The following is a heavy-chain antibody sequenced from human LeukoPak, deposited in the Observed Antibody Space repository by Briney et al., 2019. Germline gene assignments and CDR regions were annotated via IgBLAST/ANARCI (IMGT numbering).Heavy chain of an antibody. D-gene: IGHD6-19*01. CDR3: ARLVGEQWLVRYYYYMDV. Sequence: SETLSLTCTVSGGSISSSSYYWGWIRQPPGKGLEWIGSTYYSGSTYYNPSLKSRVTISVDTSKNQFSLKLSSVTAADTAVYYCARLVGEQWLVRYYYYMDVWGKGTTVTVSS. CDR1: GGSISSSSYY. J-gene: IGHJ6*03. CDR2: TYYSGST. V-gene: IGHV4-39*01.